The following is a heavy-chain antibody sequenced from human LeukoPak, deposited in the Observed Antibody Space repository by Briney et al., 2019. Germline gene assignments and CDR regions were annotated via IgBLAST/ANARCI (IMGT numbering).Heavy chain of an antibody. Sequence: GGSLRLSCAASGFTFSSYSMNWVRQAPGKGLEWVSYISSSSSTIYYADSVKGRFTISRDNAKNSLYLQMNSLRAEDTAVYYCARDQGGYYYDSSGYYHWGQGTLVTVSS. CDR2: ISSSSSTI. J-gene: IGHJ4*02. V-gene: IGHV3-48*01. CDR3: ARDQGGYYYDSSGYYH. CDR1: GFTFSSYS. D-gene: IGHD3-22*01.